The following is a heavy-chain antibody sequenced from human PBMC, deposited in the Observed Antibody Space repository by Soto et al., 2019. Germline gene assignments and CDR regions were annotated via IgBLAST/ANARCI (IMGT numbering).Heavy chain of an antibody. Sequence: QVQLQESGPGLVKPSETLSLTCTVSGGSINSYYWNWIRQPPGNGLEWIGQIYYSGSPNYNPSLRSRVTISLDTSKNQFSLKLNSVTTADTAVYYCVRHGPDGIAARPSAFDIWGQGTIVTVSS. CDR1: GGSINSYY. CDR2: IYYSGSP. J-gene: IGHJ3*02. CDR3: VRHGPDGIAARPSAFDI. V-gene: IGHV4-59*01. D-gene: IGHD6-6*01.